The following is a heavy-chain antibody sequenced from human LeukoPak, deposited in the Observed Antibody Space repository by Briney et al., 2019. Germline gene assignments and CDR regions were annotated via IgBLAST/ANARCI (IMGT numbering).Heavy chain of an antibody. CDR3: ARQTLSGGWYLDY. CDR1: GGTFSSYA. J-gene: IGHJ4*02. CDR2: IIPIFGTA. Sequence: SVKVSCKASGGTFSSYAISWVRQAPGQGLEWMGGIIPIFGTANYAQKFQGRVTITADKSTSTAYMELSSLRSEDTAVYYCARQTLSGGWYLDYWGQGTLVTVSS. D-gene: IGHD6-19*01. V-gene: IGHV1-69*06.